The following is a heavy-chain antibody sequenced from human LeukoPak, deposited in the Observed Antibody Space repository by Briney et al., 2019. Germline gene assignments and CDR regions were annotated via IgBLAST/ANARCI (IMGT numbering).Heavy chain of an antibody. V-gene: IGHV3-66*01. D-gene: IGHD3-22*01. CDR2: IYSGGST. CDR1: GFTVSSNY. CDR3: ARVWSSGYTKDY. Sequence: GGSLRLSCAASGFTVSSNYMSWVRPAPGKGLEWVSVIYSGGSTYYADSVKGRFTISRDNSKNTLYLQMNSLRAEDTAVYYCARVWSSGYTKDYWGQGTLVTVSS. J-gene: IGHJ4*02.